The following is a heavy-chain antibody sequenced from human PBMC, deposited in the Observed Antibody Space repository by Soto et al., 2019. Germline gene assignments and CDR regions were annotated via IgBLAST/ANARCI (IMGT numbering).Heavy chain of an antibody. J-gene: IGHJ5*02. CDR1: GGSFSGYY. V-gene: IGHV4-34*01. D-gene: IGHD2-2*01. Sequence: QVQLQQWGAGLLKPSETLSLTCAVYGGSFSGYYWSWIRQPPGKGLEWIGEINHSGSTNYNPSLKSRVTISVDTSKNQFSLKLSSVTAADTAVYYCARRGGDIVVVPAARENWFDPWGQGTLVTVSS. CDR2: INHSGST. CDR3: ARRGGDIVVVPAARENWFDP.